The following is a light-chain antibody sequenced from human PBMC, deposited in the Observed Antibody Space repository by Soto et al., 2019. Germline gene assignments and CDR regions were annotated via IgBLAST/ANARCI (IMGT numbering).Light chain of an antibody. CDR3: CSYTSSATLV. CDR2: EVT. V-gene: IGLV2-8*01. J-gene: IGLJ2*01. CDR1: SGDIGGYDY. Sequence: QSALTQPPSASGSPGQSVTISCTGTSGDIGGYDYVSWYQQHPGKAPKLMIYEVTKRPLGVPDRFSGSKSGNTASLTISGLQAEDEGDYYCCSYTSSATLVFGGGTKLTVL.